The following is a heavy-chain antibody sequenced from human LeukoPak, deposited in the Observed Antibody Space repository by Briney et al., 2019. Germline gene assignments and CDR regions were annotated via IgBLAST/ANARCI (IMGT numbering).Heavy chain of an antibody. D-gene: IGHD6-13*01. CDR1: GYTFTGYY. CDR3: ARGDDAAGAYYYYYMDV. V-gene: IGHV1-2*02. Sequence: ASVKVSCKASGYTFTGYYMHWVRQAPGQGLEWMGWINPNSGGTNYAQKFQGRVTMTRDTSISTAYMELGRLRSDDTAVYYCARGDDAAGAYYYYYMDVWGKGTTVTISS. CDR2: INPNSGGT. J-gene: IGHJ6*03.